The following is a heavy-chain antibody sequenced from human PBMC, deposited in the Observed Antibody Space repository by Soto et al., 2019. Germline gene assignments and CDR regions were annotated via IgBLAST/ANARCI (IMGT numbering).Heavy chain of an antibody. J-gene: IGHJ4*02. CDR2: INIYSGDA. D-gene: IGHD3-22*01. Sequence: QVRLEQSGPEVKKTGASVKVSCKASGYTSTSYGISWVRQAPGQGLEWMGWINIYSGDATYAQSFQDRVTMTRDTSTNTVYMEMRTLRSDDTAVYYCARALYYYDNSGLAYWGQGTLVTVSS. CDR3: ARALYYYDNSGLAY. V-gene: IGHV1-18*01. CDR1: GYTSTSYG.